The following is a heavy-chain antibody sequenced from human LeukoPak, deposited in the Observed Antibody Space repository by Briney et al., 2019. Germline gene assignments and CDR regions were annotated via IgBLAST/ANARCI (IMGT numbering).Heavy chain of an antibody. CDR1: GFSFSRHS. CDR3: VREIPSGSYAPDY. V-gene: IGHV3-21*01. D-gene: IGHD3-10*01. CDR2: INSDSRSI. J-gene: IGHJ4*02. Sequence: GGSLRLSCAASGFSFSRHSMNWVRQAPRKGLEWVSYINSDSRSISYADSVKGRFTISRHNAKNSLYLQMNSLRAEDTAVYYCVREIPSGSYAPDYWGQGTLVTVSS.